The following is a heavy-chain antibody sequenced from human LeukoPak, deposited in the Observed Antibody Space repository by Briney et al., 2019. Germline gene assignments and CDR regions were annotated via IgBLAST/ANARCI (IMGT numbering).Heavy chain of an antibody. J-gene: IGHJ4*02. D-gene: IGHD4-17*01. Sequence: PSDTLSLTCTVSGGSISSYYWSWIRQPAGKGLEWIGRIYTSGSTNYNPSLKSRVTISVDTSKNQFSLRLSSVTAADTALYYCARVDGTVTHFDYWGQGTLVTVSS. CDR3: ARVDGTVTHFDY. CDR2: IYTSGST. CDR1: GGSISSYY. V-gene: IGHV4-4*07.